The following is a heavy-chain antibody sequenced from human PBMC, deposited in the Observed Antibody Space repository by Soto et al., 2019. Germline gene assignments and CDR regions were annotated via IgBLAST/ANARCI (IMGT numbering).Heavy chain of an antibody. D-gene: IGHD2-15*01. Sequence: QVQLVQSGAEVKKPGSSVKVSCKASGGTISTYTFSWVRQAPGQGLEWMGRIIPIFGTPYYAQKFQGRVTITADKSTSTVYMELSSLRSDDTAVYFCARGLECRGYCLDKPTWFAPWGQGTLVTVSS. J-gene: IGHJ5*02. CDR3: ARGLECRGYCLDKPTWFAP. CDR2: IIPIFGTP. V-gene: IGHV1-69*06. CDR1: GGTISTYT.